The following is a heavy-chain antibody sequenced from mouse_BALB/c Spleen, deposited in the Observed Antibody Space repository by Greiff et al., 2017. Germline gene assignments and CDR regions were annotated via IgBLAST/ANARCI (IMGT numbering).Heavy chain of an antibody. J-gene: IGHJ1*01. CDR1: GFSLTGYG. V-gene: IGHV2-6-7*01. CDR2: IWGDGST. CDR3: AREYYGSSWYFDV. Sequence: QVQLKQSGPGLVAPSQSLSITCTVSGFSLTGYGVNWVRQPPGKGLEWLGMIWGDGSTDYNSALKSRLSISKDNSKSQVFLKMNSLQTDDTARYYCAREYYGSSWYFDVWGAGTTVTVSS. D-gene: IGHD1-1*01.